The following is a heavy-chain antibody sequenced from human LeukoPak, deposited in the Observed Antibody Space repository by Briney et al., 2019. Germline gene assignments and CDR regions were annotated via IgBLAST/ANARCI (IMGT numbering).Heavy chain of an antibody. CDR3: ARVFSFVCKQNAAYEMDV. CDR1: GGTFSSYA. D-gene: IGHD2-21*01. J-gene: IGHJ6*02. V-gene: IGHV1-69*13. Sequence: ASVKVSCKASGGTFSSYAISWVRQAPGQGLEWMGGIIPIFGTANYAQKFQGRVTITADESTSTAYMELSSLRSEDTAVYYCARVFSFVCKQNAAYEMDVWGQGTTVTVSS. CDR2: IIPIFGTA.